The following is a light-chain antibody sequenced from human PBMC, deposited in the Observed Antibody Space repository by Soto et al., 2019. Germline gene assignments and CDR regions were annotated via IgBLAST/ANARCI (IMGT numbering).Light chain of an antibody. CDR2: DAS. J-gene: IGKJ1*01. V-gene: IGKV1-5*01. CDR3: QQYHSYWT. Sequence: DIQMTQSPSTLSASIGDRVTITCRASQNINNWIAWYQQKPGKAPKFLIYDASTLESGVPSRFSGSGFGTEFSLTISSLQPDDFGSYDCQQYHSYWTFGQGTKVDIK. CDR1: QNINNW.